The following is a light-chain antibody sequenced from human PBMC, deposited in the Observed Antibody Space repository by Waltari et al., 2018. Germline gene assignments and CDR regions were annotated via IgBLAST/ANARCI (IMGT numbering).Light chain of an antibody. Sequence: DVVMTQSPLSLPVTLGQPASISCRSSQSLVHSDGNTYLNWFQQRPGQSPRRLIYKVSNRDSGVPDRFSGSGSGTDFTLTISRVEAEGVGLYYCMQGTHWPLWTFGQGTKVEIK. V-gene: IGKV2-30*02. CDR3: MQGTHWPLWT. J-gene: IGKJ1*01. CDR1: QSLVHSDGNTY. CDR2: KVS.